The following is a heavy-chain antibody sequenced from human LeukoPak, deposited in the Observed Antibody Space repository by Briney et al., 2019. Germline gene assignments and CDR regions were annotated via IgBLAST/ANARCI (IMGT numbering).Heavy chain of an antibody. Sequence: GSSVKVSCKASGGTFSSYAISWVRQAPGQGLEWMGGIIPIFGTENYAQKFQGRVTITADDSTSRAYMELSSRRSEDTAVYYCASGTGSYRRNWFDPWGQGTLVTVSS. V-gene: IGHV1-69*01. CDR3: ASGTGSYRRNWFDP. CDR2: IIPIFGTE. J-gene: IGHJ5*02. CDR1: GGTFSSYA. D-gene: IGHD3-16*02.